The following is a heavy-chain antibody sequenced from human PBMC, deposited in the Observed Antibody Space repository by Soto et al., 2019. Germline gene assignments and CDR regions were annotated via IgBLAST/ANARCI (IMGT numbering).Heavy chain of an antibody. CDR3: ARDGYNWAYYYGMDV. Sequence: SETLSLTCTVSGGSISSGDYYWSWIRQPPGKGLEWIGYIYYSGSTYYNPSLKSRVTISVDTSKNQFSLKLSSVTAADTAVYYCARDGYNWAYYYGMDVWGQGTTVTVSS. CDR1: GGSISSGDYY. V-gene: IGHV4-30-4*01. J-gene: IGHJ6*02. D-gene: IGHD5-12*01. CDR2: IYYSGST.